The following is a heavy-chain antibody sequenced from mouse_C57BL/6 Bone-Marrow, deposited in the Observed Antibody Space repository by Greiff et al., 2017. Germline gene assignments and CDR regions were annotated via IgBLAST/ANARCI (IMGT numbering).Heavy chain of an antibody. J-gene: IGHJ1*03. CDR2: ISNGGGST. V-gene: IGHV5-12*01. CDR3: ARHVLWYFDV. CDR1: GFTFSDYY. Sequence: EVKVVESGGGLVQPGGSLKLSCAASGFTFSDYYMYWVRQTPEKRLEWVAYISNGGGSTYYPDTVKGRFTISRDNAKNTLYLQMSRLKSEDTAMYYCARHVLWYFDVWGTGTTVTVSS.